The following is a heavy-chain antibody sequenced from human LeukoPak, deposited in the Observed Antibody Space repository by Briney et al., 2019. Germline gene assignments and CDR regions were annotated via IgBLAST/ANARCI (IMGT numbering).Heavy chain of an antibody. CDR1: GGSIRSYY. CDR3: ASGERGYSYGPLDY. CDR2: MFYAGST. V-gene: IGHV4-59*08. Sequence: PSETLSLTCTASGGSIRSYYWSWIRQPPGKALEWIGYMFYAGSTNYNPSLKSRVTISVDTSKNQFSLKLSSVTAADTAVYYCASGERGYSYGPLDYWGQGTLVTVSS. D-gene: IGHD5-18*01. J-gene: IGHJ4*02.